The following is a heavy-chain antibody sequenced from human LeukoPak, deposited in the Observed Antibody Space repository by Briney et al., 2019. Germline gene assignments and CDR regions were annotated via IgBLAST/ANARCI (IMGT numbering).Heavy chain of an antibody. D-gene: IGHD3-22*01. CDR1: GYTFTSYY. J-gene: IGHJ3*02. Sequence: ASVKVSCKASGYTFTSYYMHWLRQAPGQGLEWMGIINPSGGSTRYAQKFQGRVTMTRDTSTSTVYMELRSLRSEDTAVYYRSRCTTINYYDSSGYLYAFDIWGQGTMVTVSS. CDR2: INPSGGST. CDR3: SRCTTINYYDSSGYLYAFDI. V-gene: IGHV1-46*01.